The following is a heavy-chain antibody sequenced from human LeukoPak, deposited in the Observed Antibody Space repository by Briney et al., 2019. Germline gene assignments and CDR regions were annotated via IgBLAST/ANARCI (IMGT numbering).Heavy chain of an antibody. Sequence: PGGSLRLSCAASGFTFSSYEMNWVRQAPGKGLEWVSYISSSGSTIYYADSVKGRFTISRDNAKNSLYLQMNSLRAEDTAVYYCAKEHERYWYFDLWGRGTLVTVSS. CDR3: AKEHERYWYFDL. D-gene: IGHD6-25*01. J-gene: IGHJ2*01. CDR2: ISSSGSTI. V-gene: IGHV3-48*03. CDR1: GFTFSSYE.